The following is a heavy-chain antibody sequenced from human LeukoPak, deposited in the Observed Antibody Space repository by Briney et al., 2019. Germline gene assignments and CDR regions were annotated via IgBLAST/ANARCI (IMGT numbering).Heavy chain of an antibody. V-gene: IGHV3-7*01. CDR1: GFTFSSYW. J-gene: IGHJ6*03. D-gene: IGHD5-18*01. CDR2: IKQDGREK. CDR3: AREGYSYGYRSPGYYMDV. Sequence: PGGSLRLSCAASGFTFSSYWMTWVRQAPGKGLEWVANIKQDGREKNYVDSVKGGFTISRDNAKNSLYLQMNSLRAEDTAMYYCAREGYSYGYRSPGYYMDVWGKGTTVTVSS.